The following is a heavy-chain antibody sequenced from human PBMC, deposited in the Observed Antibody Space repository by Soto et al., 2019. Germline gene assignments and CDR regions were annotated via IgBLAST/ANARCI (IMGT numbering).Heavy chain of an antibody. CDR3: AKGFKKRISSSWLGDAFDI. CDR2: ISGSGGST. D-gene: IGHD6-13*01. Sequence: EVQLLESGGGLVQPGGSLRLSCAASGFTFSSYAMSWVRQAPGKGLEWVSAISGSGGSTYYADSVKGRFTISRDNSKNTLYLQMNSLRAEDTAVYYCAKGFKKRISSSWLGDAFDIWGQGTMVTVSS. CDR1: GFTFSSYA. V-gene: IGHV3-23*01. J-gene: IGHJ3*02.